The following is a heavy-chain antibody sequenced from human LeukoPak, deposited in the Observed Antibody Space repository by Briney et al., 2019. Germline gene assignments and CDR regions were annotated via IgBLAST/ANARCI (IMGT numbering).Heavy chain of an antibody. CDR1: GYTSTGYY. CDR3: ARVDIAAKVADY. V-gene: IGHV1-2*02. J-gene: IGHJ4*02. Sequence: GASVKVSCKASGYTSTGYYMHWVRQAPGQGLEWMGWINPNSGGTNYAQKFQGRVTMTRDTSISTAYMELSRLRSDDTAVYYCARVDIAAKVADYWGQGTLVTVSS. D-gene: IGHD5-12*01. CDR2: INPNSGGT.